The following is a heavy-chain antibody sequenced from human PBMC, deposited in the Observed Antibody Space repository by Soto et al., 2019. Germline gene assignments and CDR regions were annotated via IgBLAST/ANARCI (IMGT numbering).Heavy chain of an antibody. D-gene: IGHD5-12*01. J-gene: IGHJ3*02. CDR2: IIPILGIA. CDR1: GGTFSSYT. CDR3: ARDGIVATGNDAFDI. V-gene: IGHV1-69*04. Sequence: ASVKVSCKASGGTFSSYTISWVRQAPGQGLEWMGRIIPILGIANYAQKFQGRVTITADKSTSTAYMELSSLRSEDTAVYYCARDGIVATGNDAFDIWGQGTMVTVSS.